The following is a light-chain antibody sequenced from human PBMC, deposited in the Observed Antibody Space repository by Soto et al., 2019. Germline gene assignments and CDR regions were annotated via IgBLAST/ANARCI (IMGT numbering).Light chain of an antibody. CDR2: DVS. J-gene: IGLJ2*01. V-gene: IGLV2-14*01. CDR1: SSDVGGYNY. Sequence: QSALTQPASVSGSPGQSITISCTGTSSDVGGYNYVSWYQQHPGKAPKLMIYDVSNRPSGVSNRFSGSKSGNTASLTISGPQAEDEAAYYCSSYASSSSPVFGGGTKLTVL. CDR3: SSYASSSSPV.